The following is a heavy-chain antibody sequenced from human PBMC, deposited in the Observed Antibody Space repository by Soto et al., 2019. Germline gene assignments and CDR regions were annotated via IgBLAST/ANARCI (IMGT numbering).Heavy chain of an antibody. CDR2: ISAYNGNT. CDR3: AIGRRIAVAGNYGMDV. J-gene: IGHJ6*02. CDR1: GYTFTSYG. D-gene: IGHD6-19*01. V-gene: IGHV1-18*04. Sequence: ASVKVSCKASGYTFTSYGISWVRQAPGQGLEWMGWISAYNGNTNYAQKLQGRVTMTTDTSTSTAYMELRSLRSDDTAVYYCAIGRRIAVAGNYGMDVWGQGTTVTAP.